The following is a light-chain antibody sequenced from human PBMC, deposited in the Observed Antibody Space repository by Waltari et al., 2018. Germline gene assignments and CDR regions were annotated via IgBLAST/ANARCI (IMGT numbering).Light chain of an antibody. CDR3: SSYTTGSTYVI. V-gene: IGLV2-14*01. Sequence: QSALTQPASVSGSPGQSITISCTGTSSDVGGHNYVSWYPLHPDKAPKLIIYEVTYRPSGVSTRFSGSKSGNTASLTLSGLQAEDEADYYCSSYTTGSTYVIFGGGTKLTVL. CDR1: SSDVGGHNY. CDR2: EVT. J-gene: IGLJ2*01.